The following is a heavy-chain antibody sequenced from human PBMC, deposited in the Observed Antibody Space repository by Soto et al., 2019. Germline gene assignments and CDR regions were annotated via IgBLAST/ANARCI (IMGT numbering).Heavy chain of an antibody. J-gene: IGHJ4*02. CDR2: IKPDGREK. CDR1: GFTFSDYW. D-gene: IGHD2-8*01. V-gene: IGHV3-7*01. Sequence: GGSLRLSCAASGFTFSDYWMSWVRQAPGKGLEWVANIKPDGREKYYVDSAKGRFTISRDNAENSLHLQMNSLRAEDTAEYYCVIVGYCTNGLCYTVFDYSSQGPLATASS. CDR3: VIVGYCTNGLCYTVFDY.